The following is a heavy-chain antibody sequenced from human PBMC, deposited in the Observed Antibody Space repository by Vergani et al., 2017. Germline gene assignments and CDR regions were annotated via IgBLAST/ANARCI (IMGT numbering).Heavy chain of an antibody. CDR3: ARGRVLPGVLPGY. CDR2: INSSGST. CDR1: GGSFSGYY. D-gene: IGHD3-10*01. V-gene: IGHV4-34*01. Sequence: QVQLQQWGAGLLKPSETLSLTCAVYGGSFSGYYWRWIRQPPGKGLEWIGEINSSGSTKYNPSLKSRVTISTDTSKNHFSLKISSVTAADKAVYYCARGRVLPGVLPGYWGQGSLVTVSS. J-gene: IGHJ4*02.